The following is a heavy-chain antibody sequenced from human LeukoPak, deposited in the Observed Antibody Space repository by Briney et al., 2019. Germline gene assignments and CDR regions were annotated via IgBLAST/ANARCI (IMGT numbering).Heavy chain of an antibody. V-gene: IGHV4-34*01. Sequence: SETLSLTCAVYGGSFSGYYWSWIRQPPGKGLEWIGEINHSGSTNYNPSLKSRVTISVDTSKNQFSLKLSSVTAADTAVYYCARHPLAAAGFDYWGQGTLVTVSS. D-gene: IGHD6-13*01. CDR2: INHSGST. CDR1: GGSFSGYY. J-gene: IGHJ4*02. CDR3: ARHPLAAAGFDY.